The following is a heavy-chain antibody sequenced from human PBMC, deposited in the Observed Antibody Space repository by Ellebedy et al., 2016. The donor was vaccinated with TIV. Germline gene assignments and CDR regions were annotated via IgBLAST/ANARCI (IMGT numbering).Heavy chain of an antibody. Sequence: AASVKVSCKASGYTFTSYGISWVRQAPGQGLEWMRWISAYNGNTNYAQKLQGRVTMTTDTSTSTAYMELRSLRSDDTAVYYCAVGVYYDSSGSNAFDIWGQGTMVTVSS. CDR3: AVGVYYDSSGSNAFDI. CDR2: ISAYNGNT. V-gene: IGHV1-18*01. D-gene: IGHD3-22*01. CDR1: GYTFTSYG. J-gene: IGHJ3*02.